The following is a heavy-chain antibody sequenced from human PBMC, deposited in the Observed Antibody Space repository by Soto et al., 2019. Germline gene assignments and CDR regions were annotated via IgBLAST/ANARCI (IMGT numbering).Heavy chain of an antibody. V-gene: IGHV3-23*01. CDR1: GFSFNNYV. CDR3: ARRAITASTKWGAFEA. D-gene: IGHD1-7*01. CDR2: VSPTGDST. Sequence: EVQLLESGGDLVQPGGSLRLSCSSSGFSFNNYVMNWVRQASGKGLELVSTVSPTGDSTFYADCVKCRFTISRNNSKSRLYLQMNCLWSEDVAVYYGARRAITASTKWGAFEAWGQGTTVSVSS. J-gene: IGHJ3*01.